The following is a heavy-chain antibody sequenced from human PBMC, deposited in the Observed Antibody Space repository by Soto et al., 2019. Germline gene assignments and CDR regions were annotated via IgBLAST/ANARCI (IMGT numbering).Heavy chain of an antibody. J-gene: IGHJ6*02. V-gene: IGHV1-69*06. CDR3: ASRSRFSSWGGGSDGMDV. Sequence: QVQLVQSGAEVKKPGSSVKVSCKASGGTFSSYAISWVRQAPGQGLEWMGGIIPIFGTANYAQKFQGRVTITADKSTSTADMELSSLRSEDTAVYYCASRSRFSSWGGGSDGMDVWGQGTTVTVSS. CDR1: GGTFSSYA. CDR2: IIPIFGTA. D-gene: IGHD6-13*01.